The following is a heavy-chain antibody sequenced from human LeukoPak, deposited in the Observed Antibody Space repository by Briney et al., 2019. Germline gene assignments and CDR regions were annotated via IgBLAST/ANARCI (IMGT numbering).Heavy chain of an antibody. J-gene: IGHJ5*02. CDR1: GGSISSYY. CDR2: IYYSGST. Sequence: SETLSLTCTVSGGSISSYYWSWIRQPPGKGLEWIGYIYYSGSTNYNPSLKSRVTISVDTSKNQFSLKLSSVTAADTAVYYCARGPYDYVWGSYRYTWFDPWGQGTLVTVSS. V-gene: IGHV4-59*01. D-gene: IGHD3-16*02. CDR3: ARGPYDYVWGSYRYTWFDP.